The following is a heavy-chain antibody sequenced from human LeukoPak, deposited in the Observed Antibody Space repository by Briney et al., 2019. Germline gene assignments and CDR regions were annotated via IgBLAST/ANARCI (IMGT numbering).Heavy chain of an antibody. CDR1: GFRFSGYW. CDR2: IKQDGGEK. Sequence: GGSLRLSCAASGFRFSGYWMTWVRQAPGKGLECVGTIKQDGGEKYYVDSVKGRFTISRDNARNSLYLQMSSLRAEDTGVYYCASINWWEQTVIDNWGQGTLVTVSS. D-gene: IGHD1-26*01. CDR3: ASINWWEQTVIDN. V-gene: IGHV3-7*01. J-gene: IGHJ4*02.